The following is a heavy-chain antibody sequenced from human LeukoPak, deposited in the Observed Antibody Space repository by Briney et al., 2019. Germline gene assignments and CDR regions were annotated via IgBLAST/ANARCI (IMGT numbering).Heavy chain of an antibody. Sequence: PGGSLRLSCAASGFTFSDYYMSWIRQAPGRGLEWVSYISSSGSTIYYADSVKGRFTISRDNAKNSLYLQMNSLRAEDTAVYYFASPVFRSQKGYDAFDIWGQGTMVTVSS. D-gene: IGHD1-1*01. CDR2: ISSSGSTI. V-gene: IGHV3-11*01. CDR3: ASPVFRSQKGYDAFDI. J-gene: IGHJ3*02. CDR1: GFTFSDYY.